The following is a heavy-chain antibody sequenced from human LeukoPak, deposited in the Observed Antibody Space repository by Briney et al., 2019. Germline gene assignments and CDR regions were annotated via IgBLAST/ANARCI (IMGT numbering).Heavy chain of an antibody. CDR2: ISAYNGNT. Sequence: ASVKVSCKASGYTFTSYGISWVRQAPGQGLEWMGWISAYNGNTNYAQKFQGRVTMTRDTSISTAYMELSRLRSDDTAVYYCARDLAYYGSGSYYYDYWGQGTLVTVSS. J-gene: IGHJ4*02. CDR1: GYTFTSYG. CDR3: ARDLAYYGSGSYYYDY. D-gene: IGHD3-10*01. V-gene: IGHV1-18*01.